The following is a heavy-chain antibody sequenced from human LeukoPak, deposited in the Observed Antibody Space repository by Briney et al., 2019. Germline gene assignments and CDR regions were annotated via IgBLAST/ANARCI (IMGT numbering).Heavy chain of an antibody. CDR1: GFTVSSNY. CDR2: ISSSGSTI. Sequence: GGSLRLSCAASGFTVSSNYMSWVRQAPGKGLEWVSYISSSGSTIYYADSVKGRFTISRDNAKSSLYLQMNSLRAEDTAVYYCAKDPDCTSGVCYTFFDYWGQGTLVTVSS. CDR3: AKDPDCTSGVCYTFFDY. J-gene: IGHJ4*02. V-gene: IGHV3-11*01. D-gene: IGHD2-8*01.